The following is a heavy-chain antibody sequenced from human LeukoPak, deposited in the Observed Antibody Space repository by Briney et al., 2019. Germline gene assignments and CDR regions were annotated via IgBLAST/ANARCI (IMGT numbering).Heavy chain of an antibody. CDR1: RFTFSSYG. J-gene: IGHJ4*02. V-gene: IGHV3-30-3*01. Sequence: GRSLRLSCAASRFTFSSYGMHWARQAPGKGLEWVALISYDGSNKDYADSVKGRFTISRDNSKNTLYLQMNSLRAEDTAVYYCARDQGPLYYDSSGYYLSASDYWGQGTLVTVSS. CDR2: ISYDGSNK. CDR3: ARDQGPLYYDSSGYYLSASDY. D-gene: IGHD3-22*01.